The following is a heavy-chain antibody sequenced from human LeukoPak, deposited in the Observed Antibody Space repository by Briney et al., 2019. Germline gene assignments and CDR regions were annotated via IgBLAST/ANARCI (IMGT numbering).Heavy chain of an antibody. CDR1: GGTFSSYA. CDR3: ARARIPFDAFDI. CDR2: IIPIFGTA. V-gene: IGHV1-69*05. D-gene: IGHD2-15*01. J-gene: IGHJ3*02. Sequence: SVKVSCKASGGTFSSYAISWVRQAPGQGLEWMGGIIPIFGTANYAQKFQGRVTITRNTSISTAYMELSSLRSEDTAVYYCARARIPFDAFDIWGQGTMVTVSS.